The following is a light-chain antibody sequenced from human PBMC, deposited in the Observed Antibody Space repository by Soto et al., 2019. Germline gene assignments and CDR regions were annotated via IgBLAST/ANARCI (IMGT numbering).Light chain of an antibody. CDR3: LQDYNYPRT. Sequence: AVQMTQSPSSLSASVGDRVTITCRASQAIRSDLGWYQMKPGKVPKLLIYAASKLQSGVPSRFIGRGYGTDFTLTISSLQPEDFATYYCLQDYNYPRTFGQGTKVEI. CDR1: QAIRSD. V-gene: IGKV1-6*01. CDR2: AAS. J-gene: IGKJ1*01.